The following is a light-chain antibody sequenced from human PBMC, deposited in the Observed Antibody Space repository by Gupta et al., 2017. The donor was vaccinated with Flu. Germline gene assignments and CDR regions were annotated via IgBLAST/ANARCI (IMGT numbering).Light chain of an antibody. CDR1: KLGDKY. V-gene: IGLV3-1*01. J-gene: IGLJ3*02. CDR3: QAWDSTTVV. Sequence: SYELTQPPSVSVSPGQTASITCSGDKLGDKYAYWYQQKSGQSPVLVIYADRKRPSGIPERFSGSTSGNTATLTISGTQAMDEADYYCQAWDSTTVVFGGGTKLTVL. CDR2: ADR.